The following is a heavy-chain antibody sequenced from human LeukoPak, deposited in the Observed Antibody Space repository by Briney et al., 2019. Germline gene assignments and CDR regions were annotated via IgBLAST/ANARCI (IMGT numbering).Heavy chain of an antibody. CDR3: ALFGESTDYYFDY. J-gene: IGHJ4*02. CDR1: GFTFDDYA. Sequence: GGSLRLSCAASGFTFDDYAMHWVRQAPGKGLEWVSLISGDGGNTHYADSVKGRFTISRDNGKNSLYLQMNSLRTEDTALYYCALFGESTDYYFDYWGQGTLITVSS. D-gene: IGHD3-10*02. CDR2: ISGDGGNT. V-gene: IGHV3-43*02.